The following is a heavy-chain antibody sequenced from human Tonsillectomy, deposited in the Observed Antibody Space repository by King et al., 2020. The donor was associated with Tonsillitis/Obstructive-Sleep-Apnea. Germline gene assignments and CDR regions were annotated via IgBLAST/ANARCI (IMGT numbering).Heavy chain of an antibody. CDR1: GFTFSDYY. V-gene: IGHV3-11*05. CDR3: ARAVAAPDNWFDP. D-gene: IGHD6-13*01. Sequence: VQLVESGGGLVKPGGSLRLSCAASGFTFSDYYMSWIRQAPGEGLEWLSIIDSSSSYTNYADSVKGRFTISRDNVKNSLYLQMNSLRAEEPAVYYCARAVAAPDNWFDPWGQGTLVTVSS. J-gene: IGHJ5*02. CDR2: IDSSSSYT.